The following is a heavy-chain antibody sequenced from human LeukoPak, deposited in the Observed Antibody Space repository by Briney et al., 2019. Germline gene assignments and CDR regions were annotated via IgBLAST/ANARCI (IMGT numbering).Heavy chain of an antibody. V-gene: IGHV1-2*04. CDR1: GYTFTDYY. J-gene: IGHJ5*02. CDR2: INPNSGGT. CDR3: ARCLTIFGARIGFDP. D-gene: IGHD3-3*01. Sequence: GSVKVSCKASGYTFTDYYIHWVRQAPGQGLEWMGWINPNSGGTNYAQKFQGWVTMTRDTSISTAYMELSRLRSDDTAVYYCARCLTIFGARIGFDPWGQGTLVTVSS.